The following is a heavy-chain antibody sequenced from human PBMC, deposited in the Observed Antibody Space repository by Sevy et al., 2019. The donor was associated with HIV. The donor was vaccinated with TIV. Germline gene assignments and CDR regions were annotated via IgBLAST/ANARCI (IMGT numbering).Heavy chain of an antibody. CDR1: GFTFSSYN. CDR3: ARVVAYCSGGSCFPGYYYGMDV. V-gene: IGHV3-21*01. J-gene: IGHJ6*02. Sequence: GGSLRLSCAASGFTFSSYNMNWVRQAPGKGLEWVSSISSSSNYIYYADSMKGRFTMSTDNAKNSLYLQMNSLRAEDTAVYYCARVVAYCSGGSCFPGYYYGMDVWGQGTTVTVSS. D-gene: IGHD2-15*01. CDR2: ISSSSNYI.